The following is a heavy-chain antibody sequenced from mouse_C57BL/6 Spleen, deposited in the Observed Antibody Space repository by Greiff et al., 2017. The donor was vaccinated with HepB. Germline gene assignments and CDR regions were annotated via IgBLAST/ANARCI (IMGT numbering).Heavy chain of an antibody. J-gene: IGHJ1*03. Sequence: VQLQQSGPELVKPGASVKIPCKASGYTFTDYNMDWVKQSHGKSLEWIGDINPNNGGTIYNQKFKGKATLTVDKSSSTAYMELRSLTSEDTAVYYCARGHFTTVVAWYFDVWGTGTTVTVSS. CDR3: ARGHFTTVVAWYFDV. V-gene: IGHV1-18*01. CDR1: GYTFTDYN. CDR2: INPNNGGT. D-gene: IGHD1-1*01.